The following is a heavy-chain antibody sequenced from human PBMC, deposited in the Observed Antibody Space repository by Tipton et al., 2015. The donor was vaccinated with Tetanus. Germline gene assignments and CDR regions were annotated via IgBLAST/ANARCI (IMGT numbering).Heavy chain of an antibody. CDR1: GVSLTDYY. CDR3: ARLILGRSKEVAGIRYYYYYGLDV. J-gene: IGHJ6*02. Sequence: LRLSCTVSGVSLTDYYWTWIRQPPGKGLEWIGEINHSGSAKYIPSRKSRATISVDTSKNQFSLNLSSVTAADTAVYYCARLILGRSKEVAGIRYYYYYGLDVWGQGTTVTVTS. D-gene: IGHD6-19*01. V-gene: IGHV4-34*01. CDR2: INHSGSA.